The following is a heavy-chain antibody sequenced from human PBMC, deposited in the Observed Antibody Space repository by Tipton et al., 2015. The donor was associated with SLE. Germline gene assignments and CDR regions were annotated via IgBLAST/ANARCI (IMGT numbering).Heavy chain of an antibody. CDR3: ARQANFYYFDY. V-gene: IGHV4-4*07. CDR1: GDAITNSY. Sequence: TLSLTCTVSGDAITNSYWSWIRQPVGKGLEWIGRMYFSGVTDYNPSLKSRLTMSIDTSRNQFSLKLNSVTAVDTAVYYCARQANFYYFDYWGQGTLVTVSS. CDR2: MYFSGVT. J-gene: IGHJ4*02. D-gene: IGHD1-1*01.